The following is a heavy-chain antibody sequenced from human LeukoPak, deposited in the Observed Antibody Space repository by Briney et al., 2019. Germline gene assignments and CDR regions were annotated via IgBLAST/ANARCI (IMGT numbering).Heavy chain of an antibody. Sequence: PSETLSLTCAVSGYSISNGSYWGWIRQPPGKGLEWIGSVYHSGSTYYNPSLKRRATTSIETSKNQFSLKLRSVTAADTAVYYCASREYQQPTGKDYWGQGTLVTVSS. CDR1: GYSISNGSY. D-gene: IGHD2-2*01. CDR2: VYHSGST. CDR3: ASREYQQPTGKDY. V-gene: IGHV4-38-2*01. J-gene: IGHJ4*02.